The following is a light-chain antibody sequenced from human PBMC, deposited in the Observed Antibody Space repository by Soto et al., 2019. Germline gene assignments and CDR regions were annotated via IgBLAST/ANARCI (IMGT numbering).Light chain of an antibody. CDR2: DAS. V-gene: IGKV3-11*01. J-gene: IGKJ5*01. CDR1: QYVKNH. CDR3: QQRSSWPIT. Sequence: EIVLTQSPATLSLSPGERVTLSRRASQYVKNHLAWYQLKPGQAPTLLLYDASVRATGIPARFSGSGSGTDFTLTISRLEPEDFAVYYCQQRSSWPITFGQGTRLEIK.